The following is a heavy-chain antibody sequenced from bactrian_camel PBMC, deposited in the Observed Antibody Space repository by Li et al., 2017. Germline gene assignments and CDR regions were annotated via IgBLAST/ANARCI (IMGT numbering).Heavy chain of an antibody. Sequence: HVQLVESGGGSVQAGGSLRLSCTASEFTYSRTWLGWFRQGPGKEREGVAAINSGGRTAYSDSVKDRFTISKDDATNTLYLQMNSLKPEDTATYYCVADRQVHRPLRSQQHTYWAQGTQVTVS. CDR1: EFTYSRTW. J-gene: IGHJ4*01. CDR2: INSGGRT. CDR3: VADRQVHRPLRSQQHTY. D-gene: IGHD2*01. V-gene: IGHV3S26*01.